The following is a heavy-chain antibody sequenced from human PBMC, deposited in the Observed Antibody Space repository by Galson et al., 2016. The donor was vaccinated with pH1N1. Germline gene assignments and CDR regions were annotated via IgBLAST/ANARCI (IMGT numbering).Heavy chain of an antibody. D-gene: IGHD1-26*01. CDR2: MYPDDSDI. V-gene: IGHV5-51*01. Sequence: QSGAEVTKPGESLKISCQGSGSSFSSYWVAWVRQMPGKGLEWMAIMYPDDSDIKYSPSFEGQVTISADKSISTAYLQWSSLRASDTAMYYCARYRGSFFFDYWGQGTLFTFSS. CDR1: GSSFSSYW. J-gene: IGHJ4*02. CDR3: ARYRGSFFFDY.